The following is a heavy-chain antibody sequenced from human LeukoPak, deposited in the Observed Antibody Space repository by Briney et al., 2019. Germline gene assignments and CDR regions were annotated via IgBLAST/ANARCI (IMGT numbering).Heavy chain of an antibody. Sequence: SETLSLTCTVSGGSISSSSYYWGWIRQPPGKGLEWIGSIYYSGSTYYNPSLKSRVTISVDTSKNQFSLKLSSVTAADTAVYYCARPTPTTDNWFDPWGQGTLVTVSS. V-gene: IGHV4-39*01. J-gene: IGHJ5*02. CDR1: GGSISSSSYY. D-gene: IGHD4-17*01. CDR3: ARPTPTTDNWFDP. CDR2: IYYSGST.